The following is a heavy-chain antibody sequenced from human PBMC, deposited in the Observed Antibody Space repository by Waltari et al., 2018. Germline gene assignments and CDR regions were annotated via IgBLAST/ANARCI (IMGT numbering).Heavy chain of an antibody. D-gene: IGHD3-10*01. CDR3: ARGRVNGYMDV. J-gene: IGHJ6*03. CDR2: ISTSSSPI. V-gene: IGHV3-48*04. Sequence: EVQLVESGGGLVQPGGYLRLSCAASGFTFSSYSMNWARQAPGKGLEWISYISTSSSPIYYADSVKGRFTISRDNAKNSLYLQMNSLRAEDTAVYYCARGRVNGYMDVWGKGTTVTVSS. CDR1: GFTFSSYS.